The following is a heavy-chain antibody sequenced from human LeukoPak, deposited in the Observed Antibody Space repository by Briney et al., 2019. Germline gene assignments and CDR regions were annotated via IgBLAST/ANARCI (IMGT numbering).Heavy chain of an antibody. CDR3: ARDYGQQLGLIDY. CDR2: ISSSSSYI. D-gene: IGHD6-13*01. V-gene: IGHV3-21*01. Sequence: PGGSLRLSCAASGFTFSSYGMSWVRQAPGKGLEWVSSISSSSSYIYYADSVKGRFTISRDNAKNSLYLQMNSLRAEDTAVYYCARDYGQQLGLIDYWGQGTLVTVSS. CDR1: GFTFSSYG. J-gene: IGHJ4*02.